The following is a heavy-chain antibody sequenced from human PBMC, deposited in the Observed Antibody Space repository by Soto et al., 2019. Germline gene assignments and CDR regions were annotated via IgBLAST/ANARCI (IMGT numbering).Heavy chain of an antibody. CDR1: GGTFSSYT. CDR2: IIPILGIA. Sequence: QVQLVQSGAEVKKPGSSVKVSCKASGGTFSSYTISWVRQAPGPGLEWMGRIIPILGIANYAQKFQGRVTITADKSTSTAYMELSSLRSEDTAVYYCAREGLEGYCSGGSCYGFDYWGQGTLVTVSS. V-gene: IGHV1-69*08. J-gene: IGHJ4*02. CDR3: AREGLEGYCSGGSCYGFDY. D-gene: IGHD2-15*01.